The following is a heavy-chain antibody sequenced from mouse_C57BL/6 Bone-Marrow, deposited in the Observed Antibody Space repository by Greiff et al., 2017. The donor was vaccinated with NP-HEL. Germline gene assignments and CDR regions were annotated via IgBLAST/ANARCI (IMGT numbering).Heavy chain of an antibody. CDR3: AKYYGSRRGDYAMDY. CDR1: GYTFTSYW. V-gene: IGHV1-55*01. J-gene: IGHJ4*01. CDR2: IYPGSGST. D-gene: IGHD1-1*01. Sequence: VQLQQPGAELVKPGASVKMSCKASGYTFTSYWITWVKQRPGQGLEWIGDIYPGSGSTNYNEKFKSKATLTVDTSSSTAYMQLSSLTSEDSAVYYCAKYYGSRRGDYAMDYWGQGTSVTVSS.